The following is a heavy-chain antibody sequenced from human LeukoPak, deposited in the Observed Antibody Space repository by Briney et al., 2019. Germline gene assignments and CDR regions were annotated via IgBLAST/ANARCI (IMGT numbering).Heavy chain of an antibody. CDR3: AIPGYSSSWYGIDY. D-gene: IGHD6-13*01. J-gene: IGHJ4*02. CDR1: GGSFGGYY. V-gene: IGHV4-34*01. Sequence: SETLSLTCAVYGGSFGGYYWSWIRQPPGKGLEWIGEINHSGSTNYNPSLKSRVTISVDTSKNQFSLKLSSVTAADTAVYYCAIPGYSSSWYGIDYWGQGTLVTVSS. CDR2: INHSGST.